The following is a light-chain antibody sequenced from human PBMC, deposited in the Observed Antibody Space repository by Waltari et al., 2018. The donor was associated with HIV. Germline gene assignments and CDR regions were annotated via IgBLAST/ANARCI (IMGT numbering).Light chain of an antibody. V-gene: IGLV2-14*03. CDR2: DVS. CDR1: SSDVGGYIY. Sequence: QSALTQPASVSGSPGQSITISCTGTSSDVGGYIYVSWYQQHPGKAPKLMIYDVSNRPSGVSNRFSGSKSGNPASLTISGLQAEDEADYYCSSYTSSSTYVFGTGTKVTVL. J-gene: IGLJ1*01. CDR3: SSYTSSSTYV.